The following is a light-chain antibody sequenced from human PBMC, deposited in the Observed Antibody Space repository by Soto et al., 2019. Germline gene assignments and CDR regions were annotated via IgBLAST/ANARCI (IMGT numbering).Light chain of an antibody. J-gene: IGKJ1*01. CDR2: DAS. CDR3: QQYNGFSS. V-gene: IGKV1-5*01. CDR1: QSISSW. Sequence: DIQMTQSPSTLSASVGDRVTITCRASQSISSWLAWYQQKPGKAPKLLIYDASSLESGVPSRFSGSGSGTEFTPTISSLQPDDFATYYCQQYNGFSSFGQGTKVEIK.